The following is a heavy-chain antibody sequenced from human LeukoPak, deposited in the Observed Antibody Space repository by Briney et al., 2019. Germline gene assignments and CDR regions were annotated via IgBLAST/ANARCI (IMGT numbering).Heavy chain of an antibody. CDR2: ISAYNGNT. CDR1: GYTFTSYG. Sequence: ASVKVSCKASGYTFTSYGISWVRQAPGQGLEWMGWISAYNGNTNYAQKLQGRVTMTTDTSTSTAYMELRSLRSDDTAVYYCARDYSTKWRQSHFQHWGQGTLVTVSS. V-gene: IGHV1-18*01. CDR3: ARDYSTKWRQSHFQH. J-gene: IGHJ1*01. D-gene: IGHD2-21*01.